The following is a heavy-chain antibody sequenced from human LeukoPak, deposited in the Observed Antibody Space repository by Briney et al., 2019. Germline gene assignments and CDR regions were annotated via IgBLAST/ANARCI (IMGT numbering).Heavy chain of an antibody. V-gene: IGHV3-7*01. CDR2: IKQDGSEK. J-gene: IGHJ3*02. Sequence: PGGSLRLSCAASGFTFSSYGMHWVRQAPGKGLEWVANIKQDGSEKYYVDSVKGRFTISRDNAKNSLYLQMNSPRAEDTAVYYCARDKMMGKILWDAFDIWGQGTMVTVSS. CDR1: GFTFSSYG. CDR3: ARDKMMGKILWDAFDI. D-gene: IGHD2-21*01.